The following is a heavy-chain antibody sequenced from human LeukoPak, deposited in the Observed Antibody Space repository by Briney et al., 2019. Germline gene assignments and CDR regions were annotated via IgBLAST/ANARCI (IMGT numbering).Heavy chain of an antibody. CDR3: AGRYHSYGKEEYFVY. CDR1: GGTFSSYA. CDR2: IIPIFGAA. V-gene: IGHV1-69*13. J-gene: IGHJ4*02. D-gene: IGHD5-18*01. Sequence: SVKVSCKASGGTFSSYAISCVRQAPGQGLEWVGGIIPIFGAANYAQKFQGRFTITADEPTSTASMELSSLRSEDTAVYYCAGRYHSYGKEEYFVYWGQGTLVTVSS.